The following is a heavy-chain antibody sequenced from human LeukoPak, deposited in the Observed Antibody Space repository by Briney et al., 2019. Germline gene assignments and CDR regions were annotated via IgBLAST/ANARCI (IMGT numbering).Heavy chain of an antibody. J-gene: IGHJ4*02. CDR3: ARDLGGSRIDY. V-gene: IGHV3-66*01. CDR1: GFTVSSNY. Sequence: GGSLRLSCAASGFTVSSNYMSWVRQAPGKGLEWVSVIYSGGSTYYADSVKGRFTISRDNSKNTLYLQMNSLRAEDTAVYYCARDLGGSRIDYWGQGTLVTVSS. CDR2: IYSGGST. D-gene: IGHD3-16*01.